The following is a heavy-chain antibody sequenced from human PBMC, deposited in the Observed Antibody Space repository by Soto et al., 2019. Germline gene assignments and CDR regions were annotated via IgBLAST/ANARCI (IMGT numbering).Heavy chain of an antibody. CDR3: AKDTRSSTSCYECYYYMDV. CDR2: ISYDGSNK. J-gene: IGHJ6*03. Sequence: PGGSLRLSCAASGFTFSSYGMHWVSQAPGKGLEWVAVISYDGSNKYYADSVKGRFTISRDNSKNTLYLQMNSLRAEDTAVYYCAKDTRSSTSCYECYYYMDVWGKGTTVTVSS. D-gene: IGHD2-2*01. V-gene: IGHV3-30*18. CDR1: GFTFSSYG.